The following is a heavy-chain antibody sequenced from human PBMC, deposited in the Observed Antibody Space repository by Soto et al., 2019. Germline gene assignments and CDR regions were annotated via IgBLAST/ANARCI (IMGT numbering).Heavy chain of an antibody. J-gene: IGHJ5*02. Sequence: QVQLVQSGAEVKKSGASGKVSCKASGYTFTNYYMHWVRQAPGQGLEWMGIINPSGGSITYAQKFQGRVTMTRDTSTSTVYMELRSLRSEDTAVYYCARGIGVDNWFDPWGQGTLVTVSS. CDR1: GYTFTNYY. D-gene: IGHD3-22*01. V-gene: IGHV1-46*01. CDR2: INPSGGSI. CDR3: ARGIGVDNWFDP.